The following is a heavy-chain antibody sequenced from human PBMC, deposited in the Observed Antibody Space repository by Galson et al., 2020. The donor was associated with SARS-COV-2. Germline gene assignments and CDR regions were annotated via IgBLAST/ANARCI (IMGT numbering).Heavy chain of an antibody. Sequence: SLKISCAASGFTFDDYAMHWVRQAPGKGLEWVSGITWNSGSIVYAYSVKGRFTISRDNTKNSLYLQMNSLRAEDTALYYCAKDIGYSSGLFDYWGQGNLVTVSS. D-gene: IGHD6-19*01. CDR2: ITWNSGSI. CDR1: GFTFDDYA. V-gene: IGHV3-9*01. CDR3: AKDIGYSSGLFDY. J-gene: IGHJ4*02.